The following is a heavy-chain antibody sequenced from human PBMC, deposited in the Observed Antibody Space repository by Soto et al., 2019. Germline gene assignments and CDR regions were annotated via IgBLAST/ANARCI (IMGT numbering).Heavy chain of an antibody. D-gene: IGHD2-2*01. J-gene: IGHJ6*02. CDR1: GYSFTSYW. V-gene: IGHV5-10-1*01. CDR3: SILVLADKYYGMAV. Sequence: ESMKSSCKGSGYSFTSYWISWVRQMPGKGLEWMGRIDPSDSYTNYSPSFQGHVTISADKSISTAYLQWSSLKASDTAMYYCSILVLADKYYGMAVWGPGTMVIVFS. CDR2: IDPSDSYT.